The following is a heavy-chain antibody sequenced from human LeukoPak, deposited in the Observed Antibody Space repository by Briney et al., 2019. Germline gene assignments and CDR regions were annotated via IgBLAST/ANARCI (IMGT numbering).Heavy chain of an antibody. D-gene: IGHD1-26*01. CDR1: GGSISSYY. CDR3: ARDSASGSQTWFDP. Sequence: PSETLSLTCTVSGGSISSYYWSWIRQPPGKGLEWIGYIYYSGSTNYNPSLKSRVTISVDTSKNQFSLKLSSVTAADTAVYYCARDSASGSQTWFDPWGQGTRVTVSS. J-gene: IGHJ5*02. CDR2: IYYSGST. V-gene: IGHV4-59*01.